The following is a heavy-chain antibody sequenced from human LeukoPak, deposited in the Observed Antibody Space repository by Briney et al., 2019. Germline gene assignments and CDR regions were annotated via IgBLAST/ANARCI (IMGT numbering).Heavy chain of an antibody. Sequence: AGSLRLSCAASGCTFSSFAMNWVCQAPGKGLELVSPISVSGGSTYYADSVKGRFTISRDNSKNTLYLQMNSLRAEDTAAYYCAKSRGFTVTPLLYYFDYWGQGTLVTVSS. J-gene: IGHJ4*02. V-gene: IGHV3-23*01. CDR2: ISVSGGST. CDR1: GCTFSSFA. CDR3: AKSRGFTVTPLLYYFDY. D-gene: IGHD4-17*01.